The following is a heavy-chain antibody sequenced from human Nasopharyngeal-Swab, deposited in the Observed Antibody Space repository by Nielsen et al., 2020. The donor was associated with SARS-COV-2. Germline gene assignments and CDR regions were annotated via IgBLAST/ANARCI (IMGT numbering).Heavy chain of an antibody. J-gene: IGHJ5*02. CDR1: GGSFSGYY. D-gene: IGHD6-19*01. CDR2: INHSGST. Sequence: SETLSLTCAVYGGSFSGYYWSWIRQPPGKGLEWIGEINHSGSTNYNPSLKSRVTISVDTSKNQFSMKLSSVTAADTAVYYCARALGYSSAWGQGTLVTVSS. V-gene: IGHV4-34*01. CDR3: ARALGYSSA.